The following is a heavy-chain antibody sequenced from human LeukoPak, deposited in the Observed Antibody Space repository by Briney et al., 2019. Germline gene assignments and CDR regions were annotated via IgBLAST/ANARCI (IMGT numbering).Heavy chain of an antibody. CDR2: ISGDGSDT. CDR1: GFTFSTFS. CDR3: VKDLMGGSYVSVD. V-gene: IGHV3-23*01. D-gene: IGHD1-26*01. J-gene: IGHJ4*02. Sequence: PGGSLRLSCAASGFTFSTFSMGWVRQAPGKGLEWVSAISGDGSDTFYTDSVKGRFTISRDNSKNTLYLQMSSLRAEDTAVYYCVKDLMGGSYVSVDWGQGTLVTVSS.